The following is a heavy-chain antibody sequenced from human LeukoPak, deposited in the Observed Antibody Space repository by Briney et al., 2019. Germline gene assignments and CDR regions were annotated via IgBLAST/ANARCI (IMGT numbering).Heavy chain of an antibody. D-gene: IGHD3-10*01. CDR2: IRYDGSNK. Sequence: GGSLRLSCAASGFTFSSYGMHWVRQAPGKGLEWVAFIRYDGSNKYYAESVKGRFTISRDNSKNTLYLQMNSLRAEDTAVYYCAKDYERAYYYGSGFDYWGQGTLVTVSS. CDR1: GFTFSSYG. V-gene: IGHV3-30*02. J-gene: IGHJ4*02. CDR3: AKDYERAYYYGSGFDY.